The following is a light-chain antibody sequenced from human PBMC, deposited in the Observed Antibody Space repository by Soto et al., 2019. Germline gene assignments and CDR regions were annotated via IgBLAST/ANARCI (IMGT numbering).Light chain of an antibody. CDR3: QQYNNWPPGRT. V-gene: IGKV3-15*01. CDR1: HTVSTN. J-gene: IGKJ2*01. CDR2: GAS. Sequence: EIVMTQSPVTLSVSPGESATLSCRASHTVSTNLSWYQQKPGQAPRLLIYGASTRAPGVPARFSGSASGTEFTLTISNLQSEDLAGYYCQQYNNWPPGRTFGQGTKLDI.